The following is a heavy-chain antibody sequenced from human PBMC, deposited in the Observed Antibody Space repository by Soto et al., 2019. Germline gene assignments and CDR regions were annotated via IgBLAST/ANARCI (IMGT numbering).Heavy chain of an antibody. CDR2: ISWDGGST. Sequence: EVQLVESGGVVVQPGGSLRLSCAASGFTFDDYTMHWVRQAPGKALEWVSLISWDGGSTYYADSVKGRLTISRDNSKNSLYLRMNSLRTEDTALYYCANDSLYGRTVTTPATYYYYYGMDVWGQGTTVTVSS. CDR3: ANDSLYGRTVTTPATYYYYYGMDV. V-gene: IGHV3-43*01. D-gene: IGHD4-17*01. J-gene: IGHJ6*02. CDR1: GFTFDDYT.